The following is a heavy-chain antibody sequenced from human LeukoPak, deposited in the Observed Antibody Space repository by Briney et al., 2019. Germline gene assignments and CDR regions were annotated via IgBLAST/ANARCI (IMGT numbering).Heavy chain of an antibody. D-gene: IGHD1-26*01. J-gene: IGHJ5*02. CDR3: ARSVRELLIEFDP. CDR2: IYYSGST. Sequence: PSETLSLTRTVSGGSLSSSSYYWGWIRQPPGEGLGWIGSIYYSGSTYYNPSLKSRVTISVDTSKNQFSLKLSSATAADTAMYYCARSVRELLIEFDPWGQGTLVTVSS. V-gene: IGHV4-39*07. CDR1: GGSLSSSSYY.